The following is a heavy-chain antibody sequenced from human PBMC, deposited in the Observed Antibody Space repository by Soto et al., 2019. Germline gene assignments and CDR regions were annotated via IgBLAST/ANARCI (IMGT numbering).Heavy chain of an antibody. V-gene: IGHV3-33*01. D-gene: IGHD1-26*01. Sequence: GGSLRLSCAASGFTFGNYGMHWVRQAPGKGLEWVAIIWHDGNNKYYADSVRGRFIISRDNSKNRLYLQMNSLRAEDTAVYYCASDLVGASDSYGLDVWGPGTQVTV. CDR3: ASDLVGASDSYGLDV. CDR2: IWHDGNNK. CDR1: GFTFGNYG. J-gene: IGHJ6*02.